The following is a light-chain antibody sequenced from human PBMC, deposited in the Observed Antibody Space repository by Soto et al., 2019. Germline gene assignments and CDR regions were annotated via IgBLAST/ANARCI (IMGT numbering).Light chain of an antibody. CDR3: QSYDGRNNVV. J-gene: IGLJ2*01. CDR2: VFD. Sequence: NFMLTQPHSVSESPGETVTISCTRTGGSIASNYVQWYQQRPGSAPTTVIYVFDQRPSGVPDRFSGSIDRSSNSASLTIAGLKPEDEADYYCQSYDGRNNVVLGGGTKLTVL. CDR1: GGSIASNY. V-gene: IGLV6-57*04.